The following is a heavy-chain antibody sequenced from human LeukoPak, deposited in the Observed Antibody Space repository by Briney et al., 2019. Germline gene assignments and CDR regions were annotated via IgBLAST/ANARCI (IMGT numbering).Heavy chain of an antibody. CDR3: ARGLRSSGWSLFDY. CDR1: GFTVSSNY. J-gene: IGHJ4*02. CDR2: IYSGGST. Sequence: GGSLRLSCAASGFTVSSNYMSWVSQAPGKGLEWVSVIYSGGSTYYADSVKGRFTISRDNSKNTLYLQMNSLRAEDTAVYYCARGLRSSGWSLFDYWGQGTLVTVSS. D-gene: IGHD6-19*01. V-gene: IGHV3-66*01.